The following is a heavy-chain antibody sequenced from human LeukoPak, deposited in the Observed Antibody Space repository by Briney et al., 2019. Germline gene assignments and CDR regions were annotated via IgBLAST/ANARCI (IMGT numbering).Heavy chain of an antibody. CDR1: GGSFSGYY. D-gene: IGHD3-22*01. CDR3: ARYDSSGYYHYYYYGMDV. CDR2: INHSGST. Sequence: PSETLSLTCAVYGGSFSGYYWSWIRQPPGKGLEWTGEINHSGSTNYNPSLKSRVTISVDTSKNQFSLKLSSVTAADTAVYYCARYDSSGYYHYYYYGMDVWGQGTTVTVSS. V-gene: IGHV4-34*01. J-gene: IGHJ6*02.